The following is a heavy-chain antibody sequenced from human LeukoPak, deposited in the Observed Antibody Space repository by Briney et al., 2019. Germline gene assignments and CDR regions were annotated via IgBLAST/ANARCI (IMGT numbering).Heavy chain of an antibody. V-gene: IGHV3-74*01. CDR1: GFTFSRNW. CDR3: ARDVHYGMDV. CDR2: VNRDGSTT. D-gene: IGHD6-6*01. J-gene: IGHJ6*02. Sequence: PGGSLRLSCAASGFTFSRNWMHWVRQVPGMGLVWVSRVNRDGSTTTYADSVKGRFTISRDNGKNTVYLQMNSLRAEDTAVYYCARDVHYGMDVWGQGTTVSVSS.